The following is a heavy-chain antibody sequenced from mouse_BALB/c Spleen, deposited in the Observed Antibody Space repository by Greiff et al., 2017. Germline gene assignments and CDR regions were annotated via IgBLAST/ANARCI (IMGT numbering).Heavy chain of an antibody. Sequence: EVQRVESGGGLVKPGGSLKLSCAASGFTFSSYAMSWVRQTPEKRLEWVASISSGGSTYYPDSVKGRFTISRDNARNILYLQMSSLRSEDTAMYYCAREAYGSSYYFDYWGQGTTLTVSS. CDR3: AREAYGSSYYFDY. J-gene: IGHJ2*01. CDR1: GFTFSSYA. CDR2: ISSGGST. D-gene: IGHD1-1*01. V-gene: IGHV5-6-5*01.